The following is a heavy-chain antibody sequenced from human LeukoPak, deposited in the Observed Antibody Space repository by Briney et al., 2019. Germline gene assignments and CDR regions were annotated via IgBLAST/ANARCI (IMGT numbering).Heavy chain of an antibody. CDR1: GYTFTSYG. CDR3: ARAYSSIEGDYFDY. D-gene: IGHD6-13*01. J-gene: IGHJ4*02. CDR2: ISAYNGNT. Sequence: ASVKVSCKASGYTFTSYGISWVRQAPGQRLEWMGWISAYNGNTNYAQKLQGRVTMTTDTSTSTAYMELRSLRSDDTAVYYCARAYSSIEGDYFDYWGQGTLVTVSS. V-gene: IGHV1-18*01.